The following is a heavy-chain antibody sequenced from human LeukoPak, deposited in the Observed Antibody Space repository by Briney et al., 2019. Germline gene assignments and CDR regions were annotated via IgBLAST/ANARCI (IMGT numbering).Heavy chain of an antibody. Sequence: ASVKVSCKASGYTLTKCGITWVRQAPGQGLEWMGWINTYNGNTNYAQNLQGRVTQTTDTSTSTAYMELRSLTSDDTAVYYCARLGSECGGGNSYWGQGSLVTVSS. CDR2: INTYNGNT. D-gene: IGHD4-23*01. V-gene: IGHV1-18*01. CDR1: GYTLTKCG. J-gene: IGHJ4*02. CDR3: ARLGSECGGGNSY.